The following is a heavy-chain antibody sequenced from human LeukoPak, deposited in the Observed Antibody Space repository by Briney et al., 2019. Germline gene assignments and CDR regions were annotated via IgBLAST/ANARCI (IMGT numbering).Heavy chain of an antibody. CDR3: TREGCTSCYRHSYYMDV. V-gene: IGHV3-49*04. D-gene: IGHD2-2*01. Sequence: QSGGSLRLSCTASGFTFGDYVMSWVRQAPGKGLEWVGFIRSKAYGGTTEYAASVQGRFTISRDDSKSIAYLQVNSLKTEDTAVYYCTREGCTSCYRHSYYMDVWGKGTTVTISS. CDR1: GFTFGDYV. CDR2: IRSKAYGGTT. J-gene: IGHJ6*03.